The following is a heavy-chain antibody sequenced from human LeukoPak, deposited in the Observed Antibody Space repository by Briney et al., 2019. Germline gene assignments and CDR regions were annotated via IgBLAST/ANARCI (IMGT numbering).Heavy chain of an antibody. D-gene: IGHD2-15*01. J-gene: IGHJ4*02. CDR3: ARVRGTGWYYFDY. V-gene: IGHV1-2*02. CDR2: INPNSGGT. Sequence: ASVKVSCKASGYSFTGYYMHWVRQAPGQGLEWMGWINPNSGGTNYAQNFQGRVTMTRDTSISTAYMELSRLRSDDTAVYYCARVRGTGWYYFDYWGQGTLVTDSS. CDR1: GYSFTGYY.